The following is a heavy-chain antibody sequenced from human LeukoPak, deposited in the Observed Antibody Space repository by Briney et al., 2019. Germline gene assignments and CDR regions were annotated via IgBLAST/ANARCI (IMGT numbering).Heavy chain of an antibody. CDR1: GGSISSYY. CDR3: ARSGGGDPYYFDY. V-gene: IGHV4-59*01. D-gene: IGHD2-21*02. Sequence: SETLSLTCTVSGGSISSYYWSWIRQLPGKGLEWIGYIYYSGSTNYNPSLKSRVTISVDTSKNQFSLKLSSVTAADTAVYYCARSGGGDPYYFDYWGQGTLVTVSS. CDR2: IYYSGST. J-gene: IGHJ4*02.